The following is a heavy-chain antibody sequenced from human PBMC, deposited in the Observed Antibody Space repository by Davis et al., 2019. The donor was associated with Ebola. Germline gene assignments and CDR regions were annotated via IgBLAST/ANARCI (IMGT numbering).Heavy chain of an antibody. CDR2: IYPGDSDT. CDR3: ARDLGKDDSRGTSALAMDY. Sequence: GESLKISCKGSGYSFTSYWIGWVRQMPGKGLEWIGIIYPGDSDTRYSPSCQGQVTISADKSISTAYLQWSSLKASDTAMYYCARDLGKDDSRGTSALAMDYWGQGTLVTVSS. J-gene: IGHJ4*02. D-gene: IGHD3-22*01. CDR1: GYSFTSYW. V-gene: IGHV5-51*01.